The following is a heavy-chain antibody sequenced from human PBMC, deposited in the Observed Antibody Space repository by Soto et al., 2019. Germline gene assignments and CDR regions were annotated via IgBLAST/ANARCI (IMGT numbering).Heavy chain of an antibody. CDR2: INPKTAAT. Sequence: QVQWVQSGAEVKKSGASVKVSCKPSGYSFSDYFIQWVRQAPGQGLEWVAWINPKTAATNYAKKFQGRVSLTWDTSSTTAYMELTRLRPDDTAVYYCARIKWGLNYYNGMDVWGQGTTVIVSS. CDR1: GYSFSDYF. J-gene: IGHJ6*02. D-gene: IGHD1-26*01. V-gene: IGHV1-2*02. CDR3: ARIKWGLNYYNGMDV.